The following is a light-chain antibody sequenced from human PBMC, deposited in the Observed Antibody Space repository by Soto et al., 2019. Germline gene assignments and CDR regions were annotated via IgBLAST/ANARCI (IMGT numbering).Light chain of an antibody. CDR1: QTIRSW. Sequence: IQMPQSPSTLSASVRDRVTITGRASQTIRSWLAWFQQGTGEAPKLLIYDASELPRGVPSRFSGSGSGSKFPLTLTSLQAEDFASYFCQQYENFSGTCGPGTKVDIK. J-gene: IGKJ1*01. CDR2: DAS. V-gene: IGKV1-5*01. CDR3: QQYENFSGT.